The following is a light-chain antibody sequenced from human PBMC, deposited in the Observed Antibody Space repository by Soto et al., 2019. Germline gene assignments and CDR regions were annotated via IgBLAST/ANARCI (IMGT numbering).Light chain of an antibody. Sequence: IQMTQSPSSLSASVGDRFSMTCRAGQNIFSSLNWYQQKPGKAPKLLIYAASSLQSGVPSRFSGSGSGTDFTLTITSLQPEDFATYYCQQSYNSLPITFGQVGLLEIK. CDR3: QQSYNSLPIT. J-gene: IGKJ5*01. V-gene: IGKV1-39*01. CDR1: QNIFSS. CDR2: AAS.